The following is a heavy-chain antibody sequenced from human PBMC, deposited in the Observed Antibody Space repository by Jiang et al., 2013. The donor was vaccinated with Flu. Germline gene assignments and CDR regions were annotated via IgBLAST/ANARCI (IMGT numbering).Heavy chain of an antibody. V-gene: IGHV1-58*01. Sequence: SGAEVKKPGTSVKVSCKASGFTFTSSAVQWVRQARGQRLEWIGWIVVGSGNTNYAQKFQERVTITRDMSTSTAYMELSSLRSEDTAVYYCAAQERYDFWSGYKYWGQGTLVTVSS. CDR3: AAQERYDFWSGYKY. CDR1: GFTFTSSA. J-gene: IGHJ4*02. D-gene: IGHD3-3*01. CDR2: IVVGSGNT.